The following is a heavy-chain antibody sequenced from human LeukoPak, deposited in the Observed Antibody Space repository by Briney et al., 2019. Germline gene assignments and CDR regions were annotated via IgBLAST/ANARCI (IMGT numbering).Heavy chain of an antibody. Sequence: SETLSLTCAVYGRSFSGYYWSWIRQPPGKGRVWIGEINHSGSTNYNPSLKSRVTISVDTSKNQFSLKLSSVTAADTAVYYCARGRGSGSYYYYYYYMDVWGKGTTVTVSS. V-gene: IGHV4-34*01. D-gene: IGHD3-10*01. CDR1: GRSFSGYY. J-gene: IGHJ6*03. CDR3: ARGRGSGSYYYYYYYMDV. CDR2: INHSGST.